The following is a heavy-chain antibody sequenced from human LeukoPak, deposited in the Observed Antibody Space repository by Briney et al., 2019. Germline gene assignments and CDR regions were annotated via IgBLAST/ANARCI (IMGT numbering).Heavy chain of an antibody. Sequence: SETLSLTCTVSGGSISSGGYCWSWIRQHPGKGLEWIGYIYYSGSTYSNPSLKCRVTISVDTSKNQFSLRLSSVTAADTAIYYCASVSYDTSLQHWGQGTLVTVSS. CDR2: IYYSGST. J-gene: IGHJ1*01. V-gene: IGHV4-31*03. D-gene: IGHD3-22*01. CDR1: GGSISSGGYC. CDR3: ASVSYDTSLQH.